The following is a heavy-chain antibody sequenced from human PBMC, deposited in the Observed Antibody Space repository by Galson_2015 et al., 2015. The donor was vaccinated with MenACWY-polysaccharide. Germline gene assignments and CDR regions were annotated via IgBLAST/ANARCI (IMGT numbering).Heavy chain of an antibody. D-gene: IGHD5-18*01. Sequence: LSLTCCVSGGSLSAYYWARIRQPPGAELEWFGCIFYSGSTKYSPSLNSRVTISVDPYNNKISLKLSTVTAADTAVYYCARSPGGYSSGGQIDSWGQGSLVTVSS. J-gene: IGHJ4*02. CDR1: GGSLSAYY. CDR3: ARSPGGYSSGGQIDS. V-gene: IGHV4-59*01. CDR2: IFYSGST.